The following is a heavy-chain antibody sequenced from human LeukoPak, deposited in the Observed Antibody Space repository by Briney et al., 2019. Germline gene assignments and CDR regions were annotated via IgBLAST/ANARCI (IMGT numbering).Heavy chain of an antibody. J-gene: IGHJ4*02. V-gene: IGHV3-21*01. CDR3: ARGFYDYVWGELDY. CDR1: GFTFSSYS. CDR2: ISSSSTYI. D-gene: IGHD3-16*01. Sequence: GGSLRLSCAASGFTFSSYSMNWVRQAPGKGLEWVSAISSSSTYIYYADSVKGRFTISRDNAKNSLYLQMDSLRAEDTATYYCARGFYDYVWGELDYWGQGTLVTVSS.